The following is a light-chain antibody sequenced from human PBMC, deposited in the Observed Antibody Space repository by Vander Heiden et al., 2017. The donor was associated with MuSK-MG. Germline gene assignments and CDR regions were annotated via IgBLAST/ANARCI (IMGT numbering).Light chain of an antibody. J-gene: IGKJ5*01. V-gene: IGKV4-1*01. CDR1: QSVLYSSNNKNY. Sequence: DIVMTQSPDSLAVSLGERATINCKSSQSVLYSSNNKNYLAWYQQKPGQPPKLLIYWASTRESGVTDRFSGSGSGTDFTLTISSLQAEDVAVYYCQQYYSNPRITFDQGTRLEIK. CDR2: WAS. CDR3: QQYYSNPRIT.